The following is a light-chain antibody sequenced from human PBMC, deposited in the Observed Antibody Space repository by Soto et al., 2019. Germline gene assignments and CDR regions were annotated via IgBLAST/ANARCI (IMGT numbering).Light chain of an antibody. J-gene: IGKJ4*01. CDR2: AAS. CDR3: QQSYSTLT. Sequence: DIQMTQSPSSLSASVGDRVTITCRASQSISSYLNWYQQKPGKAPKILIYAASSLESGVPPRFSGSGSGTDFTLTISSLQPEDFATYYCQQSYSTLTFGGGTKVEIK. V-gene: IGKV1-39*01. CDR1: QSISSY.